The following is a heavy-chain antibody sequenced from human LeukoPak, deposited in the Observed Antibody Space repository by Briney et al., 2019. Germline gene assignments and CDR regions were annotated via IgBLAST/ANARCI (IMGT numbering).Heavy chain of an antibody. CDR2: VYYKGTT. CDR3: ARDGHDYGDYVVPD. V-gene: IGHV4-39*07. Sequence: SETLSLTCTVSSGSINSDSHYWGWIRQPPGKGLEWIGSVYYKGTTQYNPSLKSRATMSVDTSNNRFSLSLTSATAADTGMYYCARDGHDYGDYVVPDWGQGTLVTVSS. CDR1: SGSINSDSHY. J-gene: IGHJ4*02. D-gene: IGHD4-17*01.